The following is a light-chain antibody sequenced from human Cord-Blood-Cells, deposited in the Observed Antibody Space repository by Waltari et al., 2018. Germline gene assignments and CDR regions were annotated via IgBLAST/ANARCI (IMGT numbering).Light chain of an antibody. CDR2: DVS. V-gene: IGLV2-11*01. CDR3: CSYAGSYTF. J-gene: IGLJ1*01. Sequence: QSALTQPRSVSGSPGQSVTISCTGTSSDVGGYNNVSWYQQHPGKAPKLMIYDVSKRPSGVPDRFSGSKSGNTASLTISGLQAEDEADYYCCSYAGSYTFFGTGTKVTVL. CDR1: SSDVGGYNN.